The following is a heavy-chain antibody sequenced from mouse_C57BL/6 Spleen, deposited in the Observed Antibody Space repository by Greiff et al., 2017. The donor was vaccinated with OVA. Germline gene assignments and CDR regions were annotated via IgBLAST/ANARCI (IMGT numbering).Heavy chain of an antibody. J-gene: IGHJ1*03. CDR3: AREGWDGYFDV. CDR1: GFTFSDYG. Sequence: EVMLVESGGGLVKPGGSLKLSCAASGFTFSDYGMHWVRQAPEKGLEWVAYISSGSSTIYYADTVTGRFTISRDNAKNTLFLQMTSLRSEDTAMYYCAREGWDGYFDVWGTGTTVTVSS. V-gene: IGHV5-17*01. CDR2: ISSGSSTI. D-gene: IGHD4-1*01.